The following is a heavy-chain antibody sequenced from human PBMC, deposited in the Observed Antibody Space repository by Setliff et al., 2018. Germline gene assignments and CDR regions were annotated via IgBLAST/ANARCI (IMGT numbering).Heavy chain of an antibody. J-gene: IGHJ4*02. CDR1: GFTVSSNY. CDR2: IYTGGNT. Sequence: LRLSCAASGFTVSSNYMNWVRQAPGKGLEWVSVIYTGGNTYYADSVKGRFTISRDNSKNTLYLQMNSLRAEDTAVYYCARNPENSPLDFWGQGTLVTVSS. V-gene: IGHV3-66*02. CDR3: ARNPENSPLDF.